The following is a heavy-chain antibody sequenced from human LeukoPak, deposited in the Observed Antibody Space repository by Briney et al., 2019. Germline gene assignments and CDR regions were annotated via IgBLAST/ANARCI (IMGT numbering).Heavy chain of an antibody. V-gene: IGHV5-51*01. D-gene: IGHD4-17*01. Sequence: GESLKISCRASGYSFTTYWIGWVRQMPGKGLEWMGIIYPGDSDTRYSPSFQGQVTISADKSISTAYLQWSSLKASDTAMYYCARQVLDGDRDYWGQGTLVTVSS. CDR2: IYPGDSDT. CDR1: GYSFTTYW. CDR3: ARQVLDGDRDY. J-gene: IGHJ4*02.